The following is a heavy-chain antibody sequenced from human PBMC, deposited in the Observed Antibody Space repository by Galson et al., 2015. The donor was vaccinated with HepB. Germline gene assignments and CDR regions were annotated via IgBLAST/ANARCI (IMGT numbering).Heavy chain of an antibody. CDR1: GFTFSSYS. J-gene: IGHJ4*02. Sequence: SLILSCAASGFTFSSYSMNWVRQAPGKGLEWVSSISSSSSYIYYADSVKGRFTISRDNAKNSLYLQMNSLRAEDTAVYYCARDVYCGGDCYTYYFDYWGQGTLVTVSS. V-gene: IGHV3-21*01. CDR2: ISSSSSYI. D-gene: IGHD2-21*02. CDR3: ARDVYCGGDCYTYYFDY.